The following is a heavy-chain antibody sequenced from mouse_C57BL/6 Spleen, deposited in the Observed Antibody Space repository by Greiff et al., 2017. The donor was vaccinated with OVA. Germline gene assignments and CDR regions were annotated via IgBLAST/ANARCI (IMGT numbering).Heavy chain of an antibody. D-gene: IGHD1-1*01. V-gene: IGHV1-54*01. CDR3: ARRGDYYGSSYEYYYAMDY. Sequence: VKLMESGAELVRPGTSVKVSCKASGYAFTNYLIEWVKQRPGQGLEWIGVINPGSGGTNYNEKFKGKATLTADKSSSTAYMQLSSLTSEDSAVYFCARRGDYYGSSYEYYYAMDYWGQGTSVTVSS. CDR1: GYAFTNYL. J-gene: IGHJ4*01. CDR2: INPGSGGT.